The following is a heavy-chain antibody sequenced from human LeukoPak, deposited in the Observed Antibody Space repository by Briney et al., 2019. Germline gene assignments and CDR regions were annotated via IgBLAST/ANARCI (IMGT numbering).Heavy chain of an antibody. CDR3: VRDAQRGFDYSNSLQY. D-gene: IGHD4-11*01. CDR2: R. V-gene: IGHV3-33*01. Sequence: QSGGSLRLSCEASGFIFNHYALHWVRQAPNKGLEWVAVRYYADSVKGRFSIFRDDSQKGVFLQMNSLRAEDTAVHYCVRDAQRGFDYSNSLQYWGQGALVTVSS. J-gene: IGHJ4*02. CDR1: GFIFNHYA.